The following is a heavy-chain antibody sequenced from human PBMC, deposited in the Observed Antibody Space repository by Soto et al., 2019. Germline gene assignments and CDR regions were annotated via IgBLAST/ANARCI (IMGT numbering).Heavy chain of an antibody. V-gene: IGHV3-30*18. J-gene: IGHJ6*02. CDR2: ISYDGSNK. CDR1: GFTFSSYG. CDR3: AKDSRVHWVYSRYYYYGMDV. D-gene: IGHD3-22*01. Sequence: GGSLRLSCAASGFTFSSYGMHWVRQAPGKGLEWVAVISYDGSNKYYADSVKGRFTISRDNSKNTLYLQMNSLRAEDTAVYYCAKDSRVHWVYSRYYYYGMDVWGQGTTVTVSS.